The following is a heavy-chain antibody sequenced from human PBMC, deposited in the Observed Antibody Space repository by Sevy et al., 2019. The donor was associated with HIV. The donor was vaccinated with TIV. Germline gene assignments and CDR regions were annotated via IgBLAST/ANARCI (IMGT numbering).Heavy chain of an antibody. J-gene: IGHJ6*02. CDR3: AKGRDSSGWYYYGMDV. V-gene: IGHV3-30*18. CDR1: GFTFSSYG. Sequence: GGSLRLSCAASGFTFSSYGMHWVRQAPGKGLEWVAFISYDGSNKYCADSVKGRFTISRDNSKNTLYLQMNSLRAEDTAVYYCAKGRDSSGWYYYGMDVWGQGTTVTVSS. D-gene: IGHD6-19*01. CDR2: ISYDGSNK.